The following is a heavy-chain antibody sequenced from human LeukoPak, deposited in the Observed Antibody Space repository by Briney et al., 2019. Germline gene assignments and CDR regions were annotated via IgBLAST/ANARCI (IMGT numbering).Heavy chain of an antibody. J-gene: IGHJ4*02. CDR1: GGSISSSSYY. Sequence: SETLSLTCTVSGGSISSSSYYWGWIRQPPGKGLEWIGSIYYSGSTYYNPSLKSRVTISVDTSKNQFSLKLSSVTAADTAVYYCARIYCSSTSCRVGYWGQGTLVTVSS. D-gene: IGHD2-2*01. V-gene: IGHV4-39*01. CDR2: IYYSGST. CDR3: ARIYCSSTSCRVGY.